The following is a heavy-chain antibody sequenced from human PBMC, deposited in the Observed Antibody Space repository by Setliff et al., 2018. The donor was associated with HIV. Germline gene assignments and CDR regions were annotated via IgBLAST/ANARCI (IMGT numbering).Heavy chain of an antibody. V-gene: IGHV3-7*03. Sequence: GGSLRLSCITSGFTFDSFWMGWVRQAPGKGLEWVANINQDESERFYVDPVRGRFTISRDNAKSSLFLQMNSLRPEDTAVYYCVRSELLGRRYHFDYWGPGTLVTVSS. CDR2: INQDESER. J-gene: IGHJ4*02. CDR3: VRSELLGRRYHFDY. CDR1: GFTFDSFW. D-gene: IGHD7-27*01.